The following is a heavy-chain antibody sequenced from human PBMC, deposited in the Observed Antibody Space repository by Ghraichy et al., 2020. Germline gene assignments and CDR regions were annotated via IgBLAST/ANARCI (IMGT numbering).Heavy chain of an antibody. J-gene: IGHJ4*02. CDR3: AKKKDSSGYFNE. Sequence: RGSLRLSCAASGFTFTRYAMSWVRQAPGKGLEWVSAISGGGDSTNYADSVKGRFTISRDNSRNTLYLGMNSLRVEDTATYYCAKKKDSSGYFNEWGQGTLVTVSS. CDR2: ISGGGDST. V-gene: IGHV3-23*01. CDR1: GFTFTRYA. D-gene: IGHD3-22*01.